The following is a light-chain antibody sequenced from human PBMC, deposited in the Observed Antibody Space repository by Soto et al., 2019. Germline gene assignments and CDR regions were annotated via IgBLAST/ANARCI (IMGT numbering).Light chain of an antibody. Sequence: EIVLTQSPGTLSLSPGERATLSCRASQSVSSSYLAWYQQKPGKAPRLLIYGACSRATGIPDRFSGSGSGTDFTLTTSRLEPEDFAVYFCQQYGSSPLTFGGGTKVEIK. V-gene: IGKV3-20*01. CDR2: GAC. CDR3: QQYGSSPLT. CDR1: QSVSSSY. J-gene: IGKJ4*01.